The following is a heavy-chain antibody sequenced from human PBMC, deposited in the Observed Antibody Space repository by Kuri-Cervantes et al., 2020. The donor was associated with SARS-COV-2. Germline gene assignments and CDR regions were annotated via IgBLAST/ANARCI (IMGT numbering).Heavy chain of an antibody. CDR1: GFTFSSYA. D-gene: IGHD6-6*01. V-gene: IGHV3-30*02. CDR3: AKDYSSSSDWYFDL. Sequence: GESLKISCAASGFTFSSYAMSWVRQAPGKGLEWVAFIRYDGSNKYYADSVKGRFTISRDSSKNTLYLQMNSLRAEDTAVYYCAKDYSSSSDWYFDLWGRGTLVTVSS. CDR2: IRYDGSNK. J-gene: IGHJ2*01.